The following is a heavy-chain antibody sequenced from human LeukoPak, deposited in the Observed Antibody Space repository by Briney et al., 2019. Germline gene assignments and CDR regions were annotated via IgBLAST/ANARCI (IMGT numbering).Heavy chain of an antibody. CDR2: MNPNSGNT. CDR3: ARGPTYYDFWSGYWDYYYYMDV. V-gene: IGHV1-8*03. J-gene: IGHJ6*03. CDR1: GYTFTSYD. Sequence: ASVTVSCKSSGYTFTSYDINWVRQATGQGLGWMGGMNPNSGNTGYAQKFQGRVTITRNTSISTAYMELSSLRSEDTAVYYCARGPTYYDFWSGYWDYYYYMDVWGNGTTVIVSS. D-gene: IGHD3-3*01.